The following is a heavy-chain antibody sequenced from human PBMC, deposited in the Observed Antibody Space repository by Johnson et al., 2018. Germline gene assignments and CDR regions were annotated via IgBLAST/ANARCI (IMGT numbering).Heavy chain of an antibody. J-gene: IGHJ6*02. CDR1: GGSIRSYY. D-gene: IGHD3-22*01. CDR3: ARGGDYHHRSGYYYFYGMDV. Sequence: QVQLQESGPGLVKPSETLSLTCTVSGGSIRSYYWNWIRQPPGKGLEWIGYIYYSGRTNYNPSLKSRVTISVDTSKNQFSLKLSSVSAADPAVYYCARGGDYHHRSGYYYFYGMDVWGQGTTVTVSS. CDR2: IYYSGRT. V-gene: IGHV4-59*01.